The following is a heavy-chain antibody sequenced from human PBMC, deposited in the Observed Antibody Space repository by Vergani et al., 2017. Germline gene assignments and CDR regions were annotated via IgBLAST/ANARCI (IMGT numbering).Heavy chain of an antibody. V-gene: IGHV1-69*14. Sequence: QVQLVQSGAEVKKPGSSAKVSCKASGGTFSSYAISWVRQAPGQGLEWMGRIIPIFGTATYAQKFQGRVTITAEKSTSTAYMELSSLRSEDTAVYYGARTRRQLLYLAANTLINDAFDIGGQGTMVTVSS. CDR3: ARTRRQLLYLAANTLINDAFDI. D-gene: IGHD2-2*02. CDR2: IIPIFGTA. J-gene: IGHJ3*02. CDR1: GGTFSSYA.